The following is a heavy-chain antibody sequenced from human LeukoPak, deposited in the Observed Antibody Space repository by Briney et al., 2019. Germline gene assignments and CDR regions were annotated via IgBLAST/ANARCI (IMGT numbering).Heavy chain of an antibody. CDR3: ARQTNDFWSGYYDAFDI. D-gene: IGHD3-3*01. CDR1: GGSISSYY. V-gene: IGHV4-59*08. Sequence: PSETLSLTCTVSGGSISSYYWSWIRQPAGKGLEWIGYIYYSGSTNYNPSLKSRVTISVDTSKNQFSLKLSSVTAADTAVYYCARQTNDFWSGYYDAFDIWGQGTMVTVSS. J-gene: IGHJ3*02. CDR2: IYYSGST.